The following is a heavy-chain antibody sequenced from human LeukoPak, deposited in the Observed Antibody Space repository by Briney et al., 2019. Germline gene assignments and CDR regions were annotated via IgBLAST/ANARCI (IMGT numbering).Heavy chain of an antibody. D-gene: IGHD2-2*01. Sequence: GASVKVSCKASGYTFTGYYMHWVRQAPGQGLEWMGWINPNSGGTNYAQKFQGRVTMTRDTSISTAYMELSRLRSDDTAVYYCARAGEVVVVPAASPFDYWGQGTLVTVSS. CDR1: GYTFTGYY. CDR2: INPNSGGT. CDR3: ARAGEVVVVPAASPFDY. J-gene: IGHJ4*02. V-gene: IGHV1-2*02.